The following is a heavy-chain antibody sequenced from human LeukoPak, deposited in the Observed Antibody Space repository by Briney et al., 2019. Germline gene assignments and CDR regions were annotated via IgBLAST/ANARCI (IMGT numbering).Heavy chain of an antibody. Sequence: SETLSLTCAVYGGSFSDYYWSWIRQPPGKGLEWIGEINHSGRTNYNPSLKSRATISVDTSKNQFSLKVSSVNAADTAVYFCARGVPWDSNYENWGQGTLVTVSS. D-gene: IGHD4-4*01. J-gene: IGHJ4*02. CDR2: INHSGRT. CDR1: GGSFSDYY. CDR3: ARGVPWDSNYEN. V-gene: IGHV4-34*01.